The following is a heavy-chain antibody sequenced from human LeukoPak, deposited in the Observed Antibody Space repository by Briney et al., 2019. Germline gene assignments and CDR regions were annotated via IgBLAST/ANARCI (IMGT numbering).Heavy chain of an antibody. D-gene: IGHD5-24*01. Sequence: SETLSLTCTVSGGSISSNGYYWGWIRQSPGEGLEWIGNIYYSGITYYNASLKSRVTISVDTSKNQFSLKLSSVTAADTAVYYCARGWVRPSDAIDIWGQGTMVTVSS. J-gene: IGHJ3*02. V-gene: IGHV4-39*07. CDR3: ARGWVRPSDAIDI. CDR1: GGSISSNGYY. CDR2: IYYSGIT.